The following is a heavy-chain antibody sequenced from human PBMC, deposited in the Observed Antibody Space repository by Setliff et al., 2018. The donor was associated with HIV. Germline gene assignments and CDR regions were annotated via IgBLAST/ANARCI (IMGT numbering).Heavy chain of an antibody. CDR1: GGSISSGNW. Sequence: PSETLSLTCVVSGGSISSGNWWSWVRQPPGKGLEWIGEMYHSGSTKYNPSLKSRVTISVDKSKNQVSLKLNSVTAADTAVYYCARRGYYDSSSYNDAFDIWGQGTMVTVSS. V-gene: IGHV4-4*02. CDR3: ARRGYYDSSSYNDAFDI. J-gene: IGHJ3*02. D-gene: IGHD3-22*01. CDR2: MYHSGST.